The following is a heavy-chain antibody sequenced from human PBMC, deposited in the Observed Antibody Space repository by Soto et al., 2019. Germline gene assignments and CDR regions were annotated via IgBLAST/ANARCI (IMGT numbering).Heavy chain of an antibody. CDR3: ARVLGGSYGWYYLDY. CDR1: GGTFSSYT. CDR2: IIPILGIA. J-gene: IGHJ4*02. Sequence: QVQLVQSGAEVKKPGSSVKVSCKASGGTFSSYTISWVRQAPGQGLEWMGRIIPILGIANYAQKFQGRVTITADKSTSTAYRELSSLRSEDTAVYYCARVLGGSYGWYYLDYWGQGTLVTVSS. D-gene: IGHD1-26*01. V-gene: IGHV1-69*02.